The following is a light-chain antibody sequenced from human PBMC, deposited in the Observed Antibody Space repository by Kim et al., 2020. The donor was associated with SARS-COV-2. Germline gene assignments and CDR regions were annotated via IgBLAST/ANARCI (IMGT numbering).Light chain of an antibody. J-gene: IGLJ2*01. CDR2: RDD. V-gene: IGLV10-54*04. CDR3: TSWDTSLSAWL. Sequence: HTATGPCMGSSKNVGNQGAAWLRQHQGPPPKLLFYRDDRRASGTSERFSASRSGNTASLTIIGLQPEDEADYYCTSWDTSLSAWLFGGGTQLTVL. CDR1: SKNVGNQG.